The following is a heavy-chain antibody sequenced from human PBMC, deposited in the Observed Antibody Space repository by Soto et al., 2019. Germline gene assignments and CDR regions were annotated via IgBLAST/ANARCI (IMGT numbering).Heavy chain of an antibody. J-gene: IGHJ6*03. CDR1: GYSFTSSW. V-gene: IGHV5-51*01. Sequence: GESLKISCQGSGYSFTSSWLAWVRQMPGKGLEWMGIIYPSDSDTRYSPSFQGRVTISADKSISTAYLQWSSLKASDTAMYYCVRGSPSYYYYYMDVWGKGTMVTVSS. CDR2: IYPSDSDT. CDR3: VRGSPSYYYYYMDV.